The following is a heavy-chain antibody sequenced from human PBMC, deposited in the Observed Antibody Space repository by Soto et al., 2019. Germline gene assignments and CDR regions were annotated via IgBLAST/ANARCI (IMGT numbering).Heavy chain of an antibody. CDR2: MYHSGST. CDR1: GGSISNGGYS. CDR3: ARSRATIAAAAIFDY. J-gene: IGHJ4*02. V-gene: IGHV4-30-2*01. D-gene: IGHD6-13*01. Sequence: SETLSLTCAVSGGSISNGGYSWSWIRQPPGKGLEWIGYMYHSGSTYYNPSLKSRVTISIDRSKNQFSLKLTSVTAADTAVYYCARSRATIAAAAIFDYWGQGTLVPVSS.